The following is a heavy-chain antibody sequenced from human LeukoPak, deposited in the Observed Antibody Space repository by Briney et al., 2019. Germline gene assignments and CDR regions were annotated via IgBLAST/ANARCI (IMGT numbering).Heavy chain of an antibody. V-gene: IGHV4-34*01. D-gene: IGHD1-26*01. CDR3: ARCEELLGLLP. Sequence: SETLSLTCAVYGGSFSGYYWSWIRQPPGKGLEWIGEINHGGSTNYNPSLKSRVTISVDTSKNQFSLKLSSVTAADTAVYYCARCEELLGLLPWGQGTLVTVSS. CDR1: GGSFSGYY. CDR2: INHGGST. J-gene: IGHJ4*02.